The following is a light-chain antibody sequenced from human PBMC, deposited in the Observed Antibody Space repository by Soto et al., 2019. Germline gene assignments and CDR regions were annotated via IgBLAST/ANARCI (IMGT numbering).Light chain of an antibody. CDR3: AAWDDSLGAYV. CDR1: NSNIGTNT. CDR2: TNN. Sequence: QSALTQPPSASATPGQRVTRSCSGSNSNIGTNTVNWYQQLPGTAPRLLIYTNNQRPSGVPQRFSGSKTGTSASLAIGGLQSEDGADYYCAAWDDSLGAYVFGTGTKVTVL. J-gene: IGLJ1*01. V-gene: IGLV1-44*01.